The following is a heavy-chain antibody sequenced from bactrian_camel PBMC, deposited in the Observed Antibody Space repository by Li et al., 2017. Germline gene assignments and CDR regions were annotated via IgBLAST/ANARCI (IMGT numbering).Heavy chain of an antibody. V-gene: IGHV3S42*01. CDR3: MPDPDGGYCYRPWLYSNWDPKWH. CDR2: VDSDGTTA. D-gene: IGHD2*01. CDR1: GLQLLC. J-gene: IGHJ4*01. Sequence: VQLAESGGGSVQAGGSLRLSCAVSGLQLLCAGWFRQAPGKEREGVAAVDSDGTTASYADSVKGRFTISKDSATNTLYLQMTNLSPEDTATYYCMPDPDGGYCYRPWLYSNWDPKWHWGQGTQVTVS.